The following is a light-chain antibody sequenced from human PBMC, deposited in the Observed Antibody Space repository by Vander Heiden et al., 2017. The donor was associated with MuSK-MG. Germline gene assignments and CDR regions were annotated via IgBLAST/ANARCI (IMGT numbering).Light chain of an antibody. Sequence: QTVVTQEPSFSVSPGGTVTLTCGLSSGSVSTSYYPSWYQQTPGQAPRTLIYNTNTRSSGVPDRFSGSILGNKAALTITGAQADDESDYYCVLYMGSGISVFGGGT. CDR2: NTN. CDR3: VLYMGSGISV. CDR1: SGSVSTSYY. J-gene: IGLJ3*02. V-gene: IGLV8-61*01.